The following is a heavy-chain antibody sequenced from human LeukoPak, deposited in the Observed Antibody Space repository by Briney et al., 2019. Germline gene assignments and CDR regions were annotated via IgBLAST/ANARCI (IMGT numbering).Heavy chain of an antibody. CDR2: INTNTGNP. CDR1: GYTFTGYY. D-gene: IGHD3-22*01. J-gene: IGHJ4*02. Sequence: GASVKVSCKASGYTFTGYYMHWVRQAPGQGLEWMGWINTNTGNPTYAQDFTGRFVFSLDTSVSTAYLQISSLKAEDTAVYYCARDGRYDSSAYFLDYWGQGTLVTVSS. V-gene: IGHV7-4-1*02. CDR3: ARDGRYDSSAYFLDY.